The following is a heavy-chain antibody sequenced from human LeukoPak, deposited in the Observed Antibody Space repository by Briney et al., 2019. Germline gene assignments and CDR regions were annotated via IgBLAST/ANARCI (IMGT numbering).Heavy chain of an antibody. J-gene: IGHJ4*02. CDR1: GYTFTSYG. CDR2: ISAYNGNT. V-gene: IGHV1-18*01. CDR3: ARDRVVVPAAFDY. D-gene: IGHD2-2*01. Sequence: GASVKVSCKASGYTFTSYGISWVRQAPGQGLEWMGWISAYNGNTNYAQKLQGRVTMTTDPSTSTAYMELSRLRSDDTAVYYCARDRVVVPAAFDYWGQGTLVTVSS.